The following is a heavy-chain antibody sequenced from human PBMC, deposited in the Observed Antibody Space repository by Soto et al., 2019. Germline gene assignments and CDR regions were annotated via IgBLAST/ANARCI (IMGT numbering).Heavy chain of an antibody. CDR2: IYYSGST. CDR1: GGSISTSSYY. V-gene: IGHV4-39*01. CDR3: ASYYYASGSYYPA. J-gene: IGHJ5*02. Sequence: PSETLSLTCTVSGGSISTSSYYWGWIRQPPGKGLEWIGNIYYSGSTYYNPSLKTGVSILVVTSKNQFSLMLSSVTAADTALYYCASYYYASGSYYPAWGQGPLVTVSS. D-gene: IGHD3-10*01.